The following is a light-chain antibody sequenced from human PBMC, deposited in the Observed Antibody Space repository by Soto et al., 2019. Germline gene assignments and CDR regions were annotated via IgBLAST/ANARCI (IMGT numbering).Light chain of an antibody. J-gene: IGKJ1*01. CDR3: QKYDSAPLT. CDR2: GAS. V-gene: IGKV1-27*01. Sequence: DIQMTQSPSSLSASVGDRVTITCRASQGISNNLAWYQQKPGKVPQLLIYGASTLQSGVQSRFSGSRSGTDFTLTISSLQPEDVATYYCQKYDSAPLTFGQGTKVEFK. CDR1: QGISNN.